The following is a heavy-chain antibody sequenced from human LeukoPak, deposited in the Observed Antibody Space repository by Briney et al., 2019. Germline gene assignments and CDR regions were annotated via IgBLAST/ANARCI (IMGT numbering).Heavy chain of an antibody. CDR3: AREGYSYGYDAFDI. CDR1: GFTVSSNY. V-gene: IGHV3-66*01. D-gene: IGHD5-18*01. J-gene: IGHJ3*02. CDR2: IYSGGST. Sequence: GGSLRLSCAASGFTVSSNYMSWVHQAPGKGLEWVSVIYSGGSTYYADSVKGRFTISRDNSKNTLYLQMNSLRAEDTAVYYCAREGYSYGYDAFDIWGQGTMVTVSS.